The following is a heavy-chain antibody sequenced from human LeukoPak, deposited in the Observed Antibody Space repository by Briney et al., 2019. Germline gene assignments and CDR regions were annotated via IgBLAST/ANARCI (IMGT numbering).Heavy chain of an antibody. J-gene: IGHJ4*02. CDR1: GFTLSSYW. Sequence: GGSLRLSCAASGFTLSSYWMHWVRQAPGKGLVWVPRINSDGTITSYADSVKGRFTISRDNANNTLYLQMNSLRAEDTAVYYCARGGPYSSGPFDYWGQGTLVTASS. V-gene: IGHV3-74*01. CDR3: ARGGPYSSGPFDY. D-gene: IGHD6-19*01. CDR2: INSDGTIT.